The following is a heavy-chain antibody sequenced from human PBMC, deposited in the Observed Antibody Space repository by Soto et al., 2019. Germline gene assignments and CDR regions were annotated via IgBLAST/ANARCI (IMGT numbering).Heavy chain of an antibody. J-gene: IGHJ4*02. CDR1: GYTFTSYG. CDR2: ISAYNGNT. D-gene: IGHD3-22*01. CDR3: ARGGLRITMIVVARADFDY. V-gene: IGHV1-18*04. Sequence: ASVKVSCKASGYTFTSYGISWVRQAPGQGLEWMGWISAYNGNTNYAQKLQGRVTMTTDTSTSTAYMELRSLRSDDTAVYYCARGGLRITMIVVARADFDYWGQGTLVTVS.